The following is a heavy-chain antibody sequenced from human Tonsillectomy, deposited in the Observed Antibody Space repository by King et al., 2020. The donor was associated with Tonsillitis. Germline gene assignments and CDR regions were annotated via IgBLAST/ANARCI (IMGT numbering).Heavy chain of an antibody. CDR2: INHSGST. V-gene: IGHV4-34*01. CDR3: ARDYYGSGSYPH. CDR1: GGSFSGYY. Sequence: VQLQQWGAGLLKPSETLSLTCAVYGGSFSGYYWSWIRQPPGKGLEWIGEINHSGSTNYNPSLKSRVTISVDTSKNQFSLKLSSVTAAGTAVYYCARDYYGSGSYPHWGQGTLVTVSS. J-gene: IGHJ4*02. D-gene: IGHD3-10*01.